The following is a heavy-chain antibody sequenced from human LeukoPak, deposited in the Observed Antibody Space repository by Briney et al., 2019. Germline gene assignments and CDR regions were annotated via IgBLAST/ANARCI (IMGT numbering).Heavy chain of an antibody. Sequence: GGSLRLSCAASGFTFSSYAMSWVRQAPGKGLEWVSSISSSSSYIYYADSVKGRFTISRDNAKNSLYLQMNSLRAEDTAVYYCARDPNDSSSWPAGTNWFDPWGQGTLVTVSS. J-gene: IGHJ5*02. CDR2: ISSSSSYI. CDR1: GFTFSSYA. V-gene: IGHV3-21*01. CDR3: ARDPNDSSSWPAGTNWFDP. D-gene: IGHD6-13*01.